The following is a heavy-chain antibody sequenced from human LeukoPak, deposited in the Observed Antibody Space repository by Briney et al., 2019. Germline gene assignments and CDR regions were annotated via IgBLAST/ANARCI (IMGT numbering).Heavy chain of an antibody. CDR2: ISGFNGNT. V-gene: IGHV1-18*01. J-gene: IGHJ4*02. CDR3: ARGDDYGDYWGLY. Sequence: ASVKVSCKASGYAFTTYGITWVRQAPGQGLEWMGWISGFNGNTKYSQKSQGRVTMTTDTSTSTAYMELRSLISDDAAVYYCARGDDYGDYWGLYWGQGTLVTVSS. D-gene: IGHD4-17*01. CDR1: GYAFTTYG.